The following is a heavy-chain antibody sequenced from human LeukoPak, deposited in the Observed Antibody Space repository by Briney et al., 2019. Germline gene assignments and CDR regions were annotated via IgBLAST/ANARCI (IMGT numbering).Heavy chain of an antibody. CDR3: TTVGVVVAATQNFDY. D-gene: IGHD2-15*01. V-gene: IGHV1-2*02. Sequence: ASVKVSCKASGYIFTGYYMHWVRQAPGQGLEWMGWINPNSGGTNYAQKFQGRVTMTRDTSISTAYMELSRLRSDDTAVYYCTTVGVVVAATQNFDYWGQGALVTVSS. J-gene: IGHJ4*02. CDR2: INPNSGGT. CDR1: GYIFTGYY.